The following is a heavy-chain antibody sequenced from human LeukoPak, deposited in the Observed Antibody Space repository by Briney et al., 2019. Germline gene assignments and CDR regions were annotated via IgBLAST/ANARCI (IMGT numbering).Heavy chain of an antibody. CDR2: INANSGGT. Sequence: ASVKVSCKASGYTFTGYYMHLVRQAPGQGLEWMGWINANSGGTNYAQKFQGRVTMTRDTSINTAYMELISLRSDDTAVYYCARGGSSEAFDIWGQGTMVTVSS. V-gene: IGHV1-2*02. J-gene: IGHJ3*02. CDR3: ARGGSSEAFDI. CDR1: GYTFTGYY.